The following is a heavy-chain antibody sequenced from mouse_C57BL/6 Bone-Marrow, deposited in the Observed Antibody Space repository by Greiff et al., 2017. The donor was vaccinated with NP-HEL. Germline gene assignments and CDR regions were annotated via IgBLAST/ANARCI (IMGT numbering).Heavy chain of an antibody. CDR3: ANITTVYYFDY. Sequence: QVQLQQSGAELVRPGASVKLSCKASGYTFTSYGISWVKQRTGQGLEWIGEIDPSSGNTNYNEKFKGKATLTADKSSSTAYMELRSLTSEDSAVYYCANITTVYYFDYWGQGTTLTVSS. CDR2: IDPSSGNT. J-gene: IGHJ2*01. CDR1: GYTFTSYG. V-gene: IGHV1-81*01. D-gene: IGHD1-1*01.